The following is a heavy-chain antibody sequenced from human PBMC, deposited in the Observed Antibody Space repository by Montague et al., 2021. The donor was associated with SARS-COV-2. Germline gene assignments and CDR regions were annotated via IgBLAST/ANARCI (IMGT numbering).Heavy chain of an antibody. CDR2: ISSSSSYI. J-gene: IGHJ4*02. D-gene: IGHD3-9*01. Sequence: SLRLSCAASGFTFSSYSMNWVRQAPGKGLEWVSSISSSSSYIYYADSVKGRFTISRDNAKNSLYLQMNSLRAEDTAVYYCVRDPHYDILTGYYSYWGQGTLVTVSS. CDR3: VRDPHYDILTGYYSY. V-gene: IGHV3-21*01. CDR1: GFTFSSYS.